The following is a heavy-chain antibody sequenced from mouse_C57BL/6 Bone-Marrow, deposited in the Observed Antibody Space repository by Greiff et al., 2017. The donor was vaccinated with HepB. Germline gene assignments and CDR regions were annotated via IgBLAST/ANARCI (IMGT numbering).Heavy chain of an antibody. V-gene: IGHV1-78*01. CDR2: IYPRDGST. Sequence: SDAELVKPGASVKISCKVSGYTFTDHTIHWMKQRPEQGLEWIGYIYPRDGSTKYNEKFKGKATLTADKSSSTAYMQLNSLTSEDSAVYFCAKIYYEYEYYFDYCAQGTTLTVSS. D-gene: IGHD2-4*01. CDR1: GYTFTDHT. CDR3: AKIYYEYEYYFDY. J-gene: IGHJ2*01.